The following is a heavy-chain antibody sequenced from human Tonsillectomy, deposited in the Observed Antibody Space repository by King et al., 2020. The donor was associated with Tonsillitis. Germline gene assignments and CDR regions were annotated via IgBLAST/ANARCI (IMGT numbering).Heavy chain of an antibody. D-gene: IGHD3-10*01. CDR3: AKELRGGSGPDAFGL. J-gene: IGHJ3*01. Sequence: VQLVESGGGLVQPGGSLRLSCAASGFTFRTYAMNWVRQAPGKGLEWVSSISGNGDSTYYADSVKGRFTISRDNSKNTLYLQMNSLRAEDTAIYYCAKELRGGSGPDAFGLWGQGTMVTVSS. CDR2: ISGNGDST. V-gene: IGHV3-23*04. CDR1: GFTFRTYA.